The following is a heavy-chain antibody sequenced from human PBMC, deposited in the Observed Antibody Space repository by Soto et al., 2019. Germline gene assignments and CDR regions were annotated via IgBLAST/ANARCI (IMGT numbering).Heavy chain of an antibody. J-gene: IGHJ4*02. D-gene: IGHD1-26*01. CDR2: IIPILGIA. V-gene: IGHV1-69*08. CDR1: GGTFSSYT. Sequence: QVQLVQSGAEVKKPGSSVKVSCKASGGTFSSYTISWVRQAPGQGLEWMGRIIPILGIANYAQKFQGRVTSTADKSTSTAYMELSSLRSEDTAVYCCARDVSMEGEDYWGQGTLVTVSS. CDR3: ARDVSMEGEDY.